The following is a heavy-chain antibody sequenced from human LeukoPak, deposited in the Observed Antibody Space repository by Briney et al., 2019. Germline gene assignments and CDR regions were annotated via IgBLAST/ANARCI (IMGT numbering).Heavy chain of an antibody. CDR3: ARTLGYCTNGVCYTALYNWFDP. CDR1: GGSISSSSYY. V-gene: IGHV4-39*07. J-gene: IGHJ5*02. Sequence: SETLSLTCTVSGGSISSSSYYWGWVRQPPGKGLEWIGSIYYSGSTYYNPSLKSRVTISVDTSKNQFSLKLSSVTAADTAVYYCARTLGYCTNGVCYTALYNWFDPWGQGTLVTVSS. CDR2: IYYSGST. D-gene: IGHD2-8*01.